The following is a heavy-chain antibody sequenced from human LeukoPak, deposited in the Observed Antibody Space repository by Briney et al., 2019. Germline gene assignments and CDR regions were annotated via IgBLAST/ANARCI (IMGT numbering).Heavy chain of an antibody. CDR1: GFTFSGYS. Sequence: GGSLRLSCVASGFTFSGYSMDWVRQAPGKGLEWVSYISSGSSSIYYADSVKGRFTISRDNAKNSLYLQMNSLRAEDTAVYYCARGRGGYYYDYWGQGTLVTVSS. D-gene: IGHD3-22*01. CDR3: ARGRGGYYYDY. J-gene: IGHJ4*02. CDR2: ISSGSSSI. V-gene: IGHV3-48*01.